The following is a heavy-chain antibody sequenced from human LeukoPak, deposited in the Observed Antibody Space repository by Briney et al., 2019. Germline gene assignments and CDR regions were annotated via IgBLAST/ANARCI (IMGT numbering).Heavy chain of an antibody. CDR2: FSFSGADT. CDR3: AELGITMIGGV. J-gene: IGHJ6*04. V-gene: IGHV3-23*01. CDR1: GFTFSSSA. D-gene: IGHD3-10*02. Sequence: GGSLRLSCAASGFTFSSSAMSWVRQAPGKGLEWVSTFSFSGADTYYADSVKGRFTISRDNSKNTLYLQMNSLRAEDTAVYYCAELGITMIGGVWGKGTTVTISS.